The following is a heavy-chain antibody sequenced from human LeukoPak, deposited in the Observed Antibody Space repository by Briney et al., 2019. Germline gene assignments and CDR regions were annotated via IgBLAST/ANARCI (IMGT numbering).Heavy chain of an antibody. D-gene: IGHD3-22*01. Sequence: PSETLSLTCTVSGGSISSSSYYWGWIRQPPGKGLEWIGSIYYSGSTYYNPSLKSRVTISVDTSKNQFSLKLSSVTAADTAVYYCARVRTMTGLHFDYWGQGTLVTVSS. V-gene: IGHV4-39*07. J-gene: IGHJ4*02. CDR3: ARVRTMTGLHFDY. CDR2: IYYSGST. CDR1: GGSISSSSYY.